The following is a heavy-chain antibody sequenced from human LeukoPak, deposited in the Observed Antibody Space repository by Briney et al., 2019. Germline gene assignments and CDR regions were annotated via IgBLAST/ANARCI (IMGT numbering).Heavy chain of an antibody. CDR1: GYTFTSYG. V-gene: IGHV1-18*01. CDR2: ISAYNGNR. CDR3: ARSGAPFPLDY. J-gene: IGHJ4*02. Sequence: GASVKVSCKASGYTFTSYGISWVRQAPGQGLEWMGWISAYNGNRNYAQKLQGRVTITTDTSTSTAYMELRRLRSDDTAVYYCARSGAPFPLDYWGQGTLVTVSS. D-gene: IGHD1-26*01.